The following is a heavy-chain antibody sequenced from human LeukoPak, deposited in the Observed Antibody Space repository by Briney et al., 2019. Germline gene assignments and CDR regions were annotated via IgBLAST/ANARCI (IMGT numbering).Heavy chain of an antibody. Sequence: KPSETLSLTCTVSGGSISSSSYYGGWIRQPPGKGLEWIGSIYYSGSTYYNPSLESRVTISVDTSKNQFSLKLSSVTAADTAVYYCARFIAAADTIDYWGQGTLVTVSS. D-gene: IGHD6-13*01. CDR3: ARFIAAADTIDY. V-gene: IGHV4-39*01. CDR1: GGSISSSSYY. J-gene: IGHJ4*02. CDR2: IYYSGST.